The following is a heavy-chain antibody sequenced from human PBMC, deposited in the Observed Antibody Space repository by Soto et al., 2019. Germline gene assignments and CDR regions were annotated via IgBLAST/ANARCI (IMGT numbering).Heavy chain of an antibody. D-gene: IGHD2-2*01. CDR2: IKEDGSQK. V-gene: IGHV3-7*05. J-gene: IGHJ1*01. CDR3: ATYCSSPSCRSY. Sequence: EVQLVESGGGLVQPGGSLRLSCVASGFTFSDYWMTCVRQAPGKGLEWVANIKEDGSQKYYVDSVKGRFTISRDNAANSLYLQLKYLGAEDTAVYYCATYCSSPSCRSYWGQGTLVTVSS. CDR1: GFTFSDYW.